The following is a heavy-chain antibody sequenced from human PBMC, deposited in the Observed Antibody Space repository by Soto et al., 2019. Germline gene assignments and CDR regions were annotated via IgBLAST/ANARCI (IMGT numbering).Heavy chain of an antibody. CDR3: ARERGYSDSSGNYAY. V-gene: IGHV1-2*02. CDR1: GYTFTGYY. D-gene: IGHD3-22*01. Sequence: QVQLVQSGAEVKKPGASVKVSCKASGYTFTGYYVHWVRQAPGQGLEWMGWVNPKSGATNFAQKFQGRVTMTRDTSISTAYMQLSSLRSDDTAVYYCARERGYSDSSGNYAYWAQGTLVTVSS. CDR2: VNPKSGAT. J-gene: IGHJ4*02.